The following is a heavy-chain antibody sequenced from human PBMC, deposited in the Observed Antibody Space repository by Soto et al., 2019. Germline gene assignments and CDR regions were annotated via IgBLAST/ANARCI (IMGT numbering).Heavy chain of an antibody. J-gene: IGHJ6*02. Sequence: LSLTCAVYGGSFSGYYWSWIRQPPGKGLEWIGEINHSGSTNYNPSLKSRVTISVDTSKNQFSLKLSSVTAADTAVYYCARLEGDSSGYYFNYYYGMDVWGQGTTVTVSS. CDR1: GGSFSGYY. D-gene: IGHD3-22*01. V-gene: IGHV4-34*01. CDR3: ARLEGDSSGYYFNYYYGMDV. CDR2: INHSGST.